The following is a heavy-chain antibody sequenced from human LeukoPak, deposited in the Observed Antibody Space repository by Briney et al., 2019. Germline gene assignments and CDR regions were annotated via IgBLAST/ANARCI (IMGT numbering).Heavy chain of an antibody. CDR2: IIPILGIA. J-gene: IGHJ6*03. CDR1: GGTFSSYT. CDR3: AREYCSSTSCLYLYYMDV. D-gene: IGHD2-2*01. Sequence: SVKVSCKASGGTFSSYTISWVRQAPEQGLEWMGRIIPILGIANYAQKFQGRVTITADKSTSTAYMELSSLRSEDTAVYYCAREYCSSTSCLYLYYMDVWGKGTTVTVSS. V-gene: IGHV1-69*04.